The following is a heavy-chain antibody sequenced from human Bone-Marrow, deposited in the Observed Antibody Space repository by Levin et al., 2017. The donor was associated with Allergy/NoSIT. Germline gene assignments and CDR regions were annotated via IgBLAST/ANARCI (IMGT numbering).Heavy chain of an antibody. V-gene: IGHV3-7*01. J-gene: IGHJ4*02. CDR2: IKQDGSEK. D-gene: IGHD4-23*01. CDR1: GFTFSSYW. CDR3: ARVGHYGGNSRIYYFDY. Sequence: GESLKISCAASGFTFSSYWMSWVRQAPGKGLEWVANIKQDGSEKYYVDSVKGRFTISRDNAKNSLYLQMNSLRAEDTAVYYCARVGHYGGNSRIYYFDYWGQGTLVTVSS.